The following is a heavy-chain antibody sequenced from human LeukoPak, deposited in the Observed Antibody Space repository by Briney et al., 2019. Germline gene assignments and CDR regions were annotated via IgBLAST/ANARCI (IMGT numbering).Heavy chain of an antibody. Sequence: SETLSLTCTVSGGSISSYYWSWIRQPPGKGLEWIGYIYYSGSTNYNPSLKSRVTISVDTSKNQFSLKLSSVTAADTAVYYCARVYSRDGYNSWLDYWGQGTLVTVSS. CDR2: IYYSGST. J-gene: IGHJ4*02. V-gene: IGHV4-59*08. D-gene: IGHD5-24*01. CDR3: ARVYSRDGYNSWLDY. CDR1: GGSISSYY.